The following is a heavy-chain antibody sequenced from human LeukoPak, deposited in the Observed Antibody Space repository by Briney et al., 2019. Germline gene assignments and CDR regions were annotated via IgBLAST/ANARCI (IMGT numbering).Heavy chain of an antibody. Sequence: GESLKISCKGSGYSFTGYWIGWVRQMPGKGLEWMGIIYPGDSDTRYSPSFQGQVTISADKSISTAYLQWSSLKASDTAMYYCAREPDSSGYSFVYWGQGTLVTVSS. J-gene: IGHJ4*02. CDR2: IYPGDSDT. CDR3: AREPDSSGYSFVY. V-gene: IGHV5-51*01. CDR1: GYSFTGYW. D-gene: IGHD3-22*01.